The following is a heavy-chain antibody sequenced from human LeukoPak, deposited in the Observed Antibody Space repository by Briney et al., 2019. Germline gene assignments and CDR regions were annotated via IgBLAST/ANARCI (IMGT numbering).Heavy chain of an antibody. V-gene: IGHV3-7*01. J-gene: IGHJ4*02. CDR3: ARGYYYSGTHYLSFFDY. CDR2: INQDDSQI. CDR1: GFTFNKYW. Sequence: GGSLRLSCAASGFTFNKYWLTWVRQAPGKGLEWVANINQDDSQIYYLESVEGRFTITRDNAKNSLHLQMNSLRAEDTAVYYCARGYYYSGTHYLSFFDYWGQGTLVTVSS. D-gene: IGHD3-10*01.